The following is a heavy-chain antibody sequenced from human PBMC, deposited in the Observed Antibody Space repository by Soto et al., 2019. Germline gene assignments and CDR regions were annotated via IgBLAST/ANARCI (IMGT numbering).Heavy chain of an antibody. D-gene: IGHD6-13*01. CDR3: AKEKIAASGNWFDP. J-gene: IGHJ5*02. Sequence: GGTLRLPCAASGFTFSSYAKSWARHAPGKGLEWVSAIGGSGGSTYYADSVKGRFTISRDNSKNTLYLQMNSLRAEDTAVYYCAKEKIAASGNWFDPWGQGTLVTVSS. V-gene: IGHV3-23*01. CDR2: IGGSGGST. CDR1: GFTFSSYA.